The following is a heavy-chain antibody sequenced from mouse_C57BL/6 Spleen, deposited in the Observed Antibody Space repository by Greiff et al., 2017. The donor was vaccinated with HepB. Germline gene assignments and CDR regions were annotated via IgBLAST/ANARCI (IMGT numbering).Heavy chain of an antibody. J-gene: IGHJ4*01. Sequence: QVQLQQSGAELVKPGASVKLSCKASGYTFPSYWMHWVKQRPGRGLEWIGRIDPNSGGTKYNEKFKSKATLTVDKPSSTAYMQLSSLTSEDSAVYYWARFKYYGSSPSYAMDYWGQGTSVTVSA. V-gene: IGHV1-72*01. CDR1: GYTFPSYW. CDR3: ARFKYYGSSPSYAMDY. D-gene: IGHD1-1*01. CDR2: IDPNSGGT.